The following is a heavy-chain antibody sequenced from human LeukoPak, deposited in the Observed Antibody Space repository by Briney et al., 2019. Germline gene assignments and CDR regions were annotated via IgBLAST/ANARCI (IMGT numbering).Heavy chain of an antibody. CDR3: VRAVAGPDYYYYGMDV. V-gene: IGHV4-38-2*02. CDR1: GYSISSGYY. Sequence: SETLSLTCTVPGYSISSGYYWGWIRQPPGKGLEWIGSIYHSGSTYYNPSLKSRVTISVDTSKNQFSLKLSSVTAADTAVYYCVRAVAGPDYYYYGMDVWGQGTTVTVSS. J-gene: IGHJ6*02. D-gene: IGHD6-19*01. CDR2: IYHSGST.